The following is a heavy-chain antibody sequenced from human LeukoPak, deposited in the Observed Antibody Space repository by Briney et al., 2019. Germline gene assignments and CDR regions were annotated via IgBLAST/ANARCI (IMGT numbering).Heavy chain of an antibody. CDR1: GFTFSSYD. CDR2: IGTAGDT. CDR3: ARALGYYYGMDV. V-gene: IGHV3-13*01. J-gene: IGHJ6*02. D-gene: IGHD3-16*01. Sequence: GGSLRLSCAASGFTFSSYDMHWVRQATGKGLEWVSAIGTAGDTYYPGSVKGRFTISRENAKNSLYLQMNSLRAGDTAVYYCARALGYYYGMDVWGQGTTVTVSS.